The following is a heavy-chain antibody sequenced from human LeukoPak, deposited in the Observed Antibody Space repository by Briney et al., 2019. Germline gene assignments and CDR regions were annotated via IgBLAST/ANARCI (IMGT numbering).Heavy chain of an antibody. Sequence: GGSLRLSCAASGFTFSSYSMNWVRQAPGKGLEWVANIEQDGSEKYYVDSVKGRFTISRDNSKNTLYLQMNSLRAEDTAVYYCAKDHRRDGYNAFDYWGQGTLVTVSS. J-gene: IGHJ4*02. D-gene: IGHD5-24*01. CDR2: IEQDGSEK. V-gene: IGHV3-7*01. CDR1: GFTFSSYS. CDR3: AKDHRRDGYNAFDY.